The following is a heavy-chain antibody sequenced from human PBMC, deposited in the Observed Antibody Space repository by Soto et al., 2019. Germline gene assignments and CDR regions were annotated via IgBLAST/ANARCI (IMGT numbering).Heavy chain of an antibody. V-gene: IGHV3-23*01. CDR3: AKDQGSSWYEIDY. CDR1: GFTFSNYA. D-gene: IGHD6-13*01. Sequence: GRALRLSCAASGFTFSNYAVTWVRQAPGKGLEWVSTISGSGGSTYYADSVKGRFTISRDNSKNTLYLQMNSLRAEDTAVYYCAKDQGSSWYEIDYWGQGTLVTVSS. J-gene: IGHJ4*02. CDR2: ISGSGGST.